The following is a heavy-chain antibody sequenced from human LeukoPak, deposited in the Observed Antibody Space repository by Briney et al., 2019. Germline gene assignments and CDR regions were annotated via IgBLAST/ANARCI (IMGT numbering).Heavy chain of an antibody. Sequence: PGGSLRLSCAASGFTVSSNYMSWVRQAPGKGLEWVSVIYSGGSTYYADSVKGRFTISRDNSKNTLYLQMNSLRAEDTAVYYCARMNRGYCSGGSCYWFDPWGQGTLVTVSS. J-gene: IGHJ5*02. CDR2: IYSGGST. D-gene: IGHD2-15*01. CDR1: GFTVSSNY. CDR3: ARMNRGYCSGGSCYWFDP. V-gene: IGHV3-66*01.